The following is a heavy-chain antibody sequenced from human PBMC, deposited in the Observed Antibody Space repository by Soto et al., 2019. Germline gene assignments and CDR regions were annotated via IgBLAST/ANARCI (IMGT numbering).Heavy chain of an antibody. CDR3: ARHVVVVAATPNYYYGMDV. CDR1: GGSFSGYY. CDR2: INHSGST. J-gene: IGHJ6*02. V-gene: IGHV4-34*01. Sequence: PSETLSLTCAVYGGSFSGYYWSWIRQPPGKGLEWIGEINHSGSTNYNPSLKSRVTISVDTPKNQFSLKLSSVTAADTAVYHCARHVVVVAATPNYYYGMDVWGQGTTVTVSS. D-gene: IGHD2-15*01.